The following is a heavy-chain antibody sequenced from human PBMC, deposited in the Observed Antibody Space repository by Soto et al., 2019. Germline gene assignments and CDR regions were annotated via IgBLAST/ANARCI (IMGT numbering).Heavy chain of an antibody. D-gene: IGHD3-22*01. CDR1: GYTFTDYF. J-gene: IGHJ4*02. Sequence: VASVKVSCKASGYTFTDYFMHWVRQAPGQGLEWVGWINPNSGGTLYAQKFQGRVTLTRDTSISTAYMELSRLTSDDTAVYYCAEYYYDSSGYYYVDYWGQGTLVTVSS. CDR3: AEYYYDSSGYYYVDY. V-gene: IGHV1-2*02. CDR2: INPNSGGT.